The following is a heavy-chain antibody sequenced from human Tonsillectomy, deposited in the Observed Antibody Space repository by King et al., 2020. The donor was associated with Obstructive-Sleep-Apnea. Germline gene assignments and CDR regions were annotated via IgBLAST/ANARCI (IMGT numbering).Heavy chain of an antibody. V-gene: IGHV1-18*04. CDR3: ARAPITIFGVVIMGAYYYGMDV. D-gene: IGHD3-3*01. Sequence: QLVQSGAEVKKPGASVKVSCKASGYTFTSYGISWVRQAPGQGREWMGWISAYNGNTNYAQKLQGRGTMTTDTSTSTAYMELRSLRSDDTAVYYCARAPITIFGVVIMGAYYYGMDVWGQGTTVTVSS. J-gene: IGHJ6*02. CDR1: GYTFTSYG. CDR2: ISAYNGNT.